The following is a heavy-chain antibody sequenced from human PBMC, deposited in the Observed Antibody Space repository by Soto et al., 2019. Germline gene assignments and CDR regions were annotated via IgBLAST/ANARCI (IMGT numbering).Heavy chain of an antibody. D-gene: IGHD2-2*01. CDR1: GFTFSSYA. Sequence: VQLVESGGGVVQPGRSLRLSCAASGFTFSSYAMHWVRQAPGKGLEWVSYISTSGSTVYYADSVKGRFTISRDNTRNSLYLQMNSLRDEDTALYYCVRYCSTTLCNGVATRTFDYWGQGTLVTVSS. CDR2: ISTSGSTV. J-gene: IGHJ4*02. CDR3: VRYCSTTLCNGVATRTFDY. V-gene: IGHV3-48*03.